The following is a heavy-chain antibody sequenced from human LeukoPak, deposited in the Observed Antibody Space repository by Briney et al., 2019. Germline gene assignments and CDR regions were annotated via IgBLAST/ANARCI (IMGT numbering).Heavy chain of an antibody. V-gene: IGHV1-18*01. D-gene: IGHD3-22*01. Sequence: GASVKVSCKASGYTFTSYGISWVRQAPGQGLEWMGWISAYNGNTNYAQKLQGRVTMTTDTSTSTAYMELSRLRSEDTAVYFCARVVPRYYDTSGANWFDPWGQGTLVTVSS. J-gene: IGHJ5*02. CDR2: ISAYNGNT. CDR1: GYTFTSYG. CDR3: ARVVPRYYDTSGANWFDP.